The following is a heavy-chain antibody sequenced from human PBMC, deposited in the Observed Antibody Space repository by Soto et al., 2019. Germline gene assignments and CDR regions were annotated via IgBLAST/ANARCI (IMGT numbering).Heavy chain of an antibody. CDR3: ARAIYSSGWSFDY. Sequence: PSETLSLTCAVSGGSISSSNWWSWVRQPPGKGLEWIGEIYHSGSTNYNPSLKSRVTISVDKSKNQFSLKLSSVTAADTAVYYCARAIYSSGWSFDYWGQGTLVTVSS. CDR1: GGSISSSNW. V-gene: IGHV4-4*02. J-gene: IGHJ4*02. CDR2: IYHSGST. D-gene: IGHD6-19*01.